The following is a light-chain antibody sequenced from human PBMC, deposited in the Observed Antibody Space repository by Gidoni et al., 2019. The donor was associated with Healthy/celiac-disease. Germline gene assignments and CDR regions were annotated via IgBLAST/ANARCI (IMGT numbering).Light chain of an antibody. Sequence: DIQMTQSPSSLSASVGDRVTITCRASQSISSYLNWYQQKPGKAPKLLIYAASSLQRGVPSRFSCSGSGTGFTLTISSLQPEDFATYYCQQSYSTPPTFGGGTKVEIK. V-gene: IGKV1-39*01. CDR3: QQSYSTPPT. CDR1: QSISSY. CDR2: AAS. J-gene: IGKJ4*01.